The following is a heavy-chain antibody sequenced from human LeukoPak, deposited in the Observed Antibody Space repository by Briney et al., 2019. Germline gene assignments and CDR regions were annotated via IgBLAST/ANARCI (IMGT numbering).Heavy chain of an antibody. V-gene: IGHV4-34*01. CDR2: INHSGST. D-gene: IGHD6-6*01. CDR3: ARGFGQLVPFIDY. CDR1: GGSFSGYY. Sequence: SETLSLTCTVSGGSFSGYYWSWIRQPPGKGLEWIGEINHSGSTNYNPSLKSQVTISVDTSKNQFSLKLSSVTAADTAVYYCARGFGQLVPFIDYWGQGTLVTVSS. J-gene: IGHJ4*02.